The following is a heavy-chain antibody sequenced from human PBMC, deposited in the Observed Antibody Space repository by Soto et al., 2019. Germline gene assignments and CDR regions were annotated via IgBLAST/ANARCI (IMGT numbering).Heavy chain of an antibody. D-gene: IGHD2-8*01. CDR2: IYSGGST. Sequence: EVQLVESGGGLIQPGGSLRLSCAASEFTVSSNYMSWVRQAPGKGLEWVSVIYSGGSTYYADSMKGRFTISRDNSKNTLYLQMNSLRAEDTAVYYCARGYCTNGVCFRNYYYYGTDVWGRGTTVTVSS. J-gene: IGHJ6*02. V-gene: IGHV3-53*01. CDR3: ARGYCTNGVCFRNYYYYGTDV. CDR1: EFTVSSNY.